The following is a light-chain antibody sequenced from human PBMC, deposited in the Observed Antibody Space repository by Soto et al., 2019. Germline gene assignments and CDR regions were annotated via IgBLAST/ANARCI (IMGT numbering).Light chain of an antibody. CDR2: GNS. CDR3: QSYDSTLSGSG. CDR1: SSNIGAGYD. J-gene: IGLJ3*02. V-gene: IGLV1-40*01. Sequence: VVTQPPSVSGAPGQRVTISCTGSSSNIGAGYDVHWYQQLPGTAPKLLIYGNSNRPSGVPDRFSGSKSGTSASLAITGLQAEDEADYYCQSYDSTLSGSGFGGGTKVTVL.